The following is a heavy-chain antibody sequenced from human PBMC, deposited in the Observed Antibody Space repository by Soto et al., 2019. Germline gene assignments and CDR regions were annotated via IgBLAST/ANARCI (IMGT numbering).Heavy chain of an antibody. CDR1: GGSISSGGYY. V-gene: IGHV4-31*03. CDR2: IYYSGST. Sequence: QVQLQESGPGLVKPSQTLSLTCTVSGGSISSGGYYWSWIRQHPGKGLEWIGYIYYSGSTYYNPSLKSRVTISVDTSKNQFSLKLSSGTAADTAVYYCARAPSTSIAAAGTGWFDPWGQGTLVTVSS. J-gene: IGHJ5*02. D-gene: IGHD6-13*01. CDR3: ARAPSTSIAAAGTGWFDP.